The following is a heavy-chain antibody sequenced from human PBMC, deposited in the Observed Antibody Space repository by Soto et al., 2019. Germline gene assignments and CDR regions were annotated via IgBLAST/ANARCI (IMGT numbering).Heavy chain of an antibody. D-gene: IGHD4-4*01. CDR2: ISAYNGNT. CDR3: ARDNPTVTSMDV. CDR1: GYTFTCYG. Sequence: GASVKVSCKASGYTFTCYGISWVRQAPGQGLGWMGWISAYNGNTNYAQKLQGRVTMTTDTSTSTAYMELRSLRSDDTAVYYCARDNPTVTSMDVRGQGTTVTVSS. J-gene: IGHJ6*02. V-gene: IGHV1-18*01.